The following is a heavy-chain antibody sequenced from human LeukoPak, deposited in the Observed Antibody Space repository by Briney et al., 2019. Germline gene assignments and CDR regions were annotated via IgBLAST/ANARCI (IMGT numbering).Heavy chain of an antibody. Sequence: GASVKVSCKASGYTFTSYYLHWVRQAPGQGPEWMGWINPNSGGPNYAQEFQGRVTMTRGTSISTAYMELSRLRSDDTAVYYCARQPSFDAIDIWGHGTMVTVSS. CDR3: ARQPSFDAIDI. CDR2: INPNSGGP. V-gene: IGHV1-2*02. CDR1: GYTFTSYY. J-gene: IGHJ3*02. D-gene: IGHD2-2*01.